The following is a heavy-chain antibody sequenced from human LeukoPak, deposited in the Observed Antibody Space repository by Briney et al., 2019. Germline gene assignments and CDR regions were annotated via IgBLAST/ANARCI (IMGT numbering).Heavy chain of an antibody. CDR1: GGSISSYY. CDR3: ARDLSSDYYFDY. J-gene: IGHJ4*02. Sequence: LSLTCTVSGGSISSYYWSWIRQAPGKGLEWVSFISSSSDYTKYGDSVKGRFTISRDNAKNSLYLQMNSLRAEDTAVYYCARDLSSDYYFDYWGQGTLVTVSS. D-gene: IGHD3-22*01. V-gene: IGHV3-11*06. CDR2: ISSSSDYT.